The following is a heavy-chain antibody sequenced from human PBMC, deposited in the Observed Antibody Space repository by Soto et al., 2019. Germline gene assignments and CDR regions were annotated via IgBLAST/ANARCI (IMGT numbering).Heavy chain of an antibody. J-gene: IGHJ4*02. V-gene: IGHV4-4*07. CDR1: GGSISSYY. Sequence: SETLSLTCTVSGGSISSYYWSWIRQPAGKGLEWIGRIYTSGSTNYNPSLKSRVTMSVDTSKDQFSLKLSSVTAADTAVYYCARDSYSSSWYQHLDYWGQGTLVTVSS. CDR2: IYTSGST. CDR3: ARDSYSSSWYQHLDY. D-gene: IGHD6-13*01.